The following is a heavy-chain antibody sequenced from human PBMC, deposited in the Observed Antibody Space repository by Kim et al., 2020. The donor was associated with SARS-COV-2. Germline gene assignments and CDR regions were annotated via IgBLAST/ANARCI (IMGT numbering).Heavy chain of an antibody. CDR2: IYYSGST. J-gene: IGHJ5*02. V-gene: IGHV4-59*01. CDR1: GGSISSYY. D-gene: IGHD6-13*01. CDR3: ARELIAAAGISWFDP. Sequence: SETLSLTCTVSGGSISSYYWSWIRQPPGKGLEWIGYIYYSGSTNYNPSLKSRVTISVDTSKNQFSLKLSSVTAADTAVYYCARELIAAAGISWFDPWGQGTLVTVSS.